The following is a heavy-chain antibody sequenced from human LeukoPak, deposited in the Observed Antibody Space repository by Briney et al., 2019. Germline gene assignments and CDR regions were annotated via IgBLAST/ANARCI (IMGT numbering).Heavy chain of an antibody. CDR3: ARDQSADYFDY. J-gene: IGHJ4*02. CDR1: GGSISNYY. CDR2: ISYSGST. V-gene: IGHV4-59*01. Sequence: SETLSLTCTVSGGSISNYYWSWIRQPPGKGLEWIGCISYSGSTNYNPSLRSRVTISVDTSKNQFSLKLSSVTAADTALYYCARDQSADYFDYWGQGTLVTVSS. D-gene: IGHD6-13*01.